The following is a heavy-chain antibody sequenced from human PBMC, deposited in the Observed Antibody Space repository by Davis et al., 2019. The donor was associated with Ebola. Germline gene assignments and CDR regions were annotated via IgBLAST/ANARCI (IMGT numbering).Heavy chain of an antibody. J-gene: IGHJ6*02. CDR1: GFTFSSYG. V-gene: IGHV3-30*19. D-gene: IGHD2-15*01. CDR2: ISYDGSNK. CDR3: ARDLGYCSGGSCYYYGMDV. Sequence: GESLKISCAASGFTFSSYGMHWVRQAPGKGLEWVAVISYDGSNKYYADSVKGRFTISRDNSKNTPYLQMNSLRAEDTAVYYCARDLGYCSGGSCYYYGMDVWGQGTTVTVSS.